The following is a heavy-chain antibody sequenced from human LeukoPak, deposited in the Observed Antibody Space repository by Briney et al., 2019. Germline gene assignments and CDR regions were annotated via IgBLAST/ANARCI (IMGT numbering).Heavy chain of an antibody. CDR1: GFTFANAS. CDR2: IKSKTESGTT. Sequence: GGSLRLSCLTSGFTFANASMSWVRQAPGKGLQWVGLIKSKTESGTTFYAAPVKDRFRISRDDGRNTLYLQMDSLTVGDTGVYYCTTGNPWGQGTLVTVSS. V-gene: IGHV3-15*01. J-gene: IGHJ5*02. CDR3: TTGNP.